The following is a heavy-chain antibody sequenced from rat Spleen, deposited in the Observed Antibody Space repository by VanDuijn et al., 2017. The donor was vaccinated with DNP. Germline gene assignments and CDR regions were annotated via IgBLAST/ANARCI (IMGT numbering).Heavy chain of an antibody. CDR1: GFSLTSYG. CDR3: ARDLGGYGGYEAMDA. Sequence: VQLKESGPGLAQPSQTLSLTCTVSGFSLTSYGVRWVRQPPGKGLEWIGTIWSGGSTDYNSGLKSRLRISRDTSKSQVFLKMNSLQTEDTATSNGARDLGGYGGYEAMDAWGQGTSVTVSS. J-gene: IGHJ4*01. D-gene: IGHD1-11*01. CDR2: IWSGGST. V-gene: IGHV2-4*01.